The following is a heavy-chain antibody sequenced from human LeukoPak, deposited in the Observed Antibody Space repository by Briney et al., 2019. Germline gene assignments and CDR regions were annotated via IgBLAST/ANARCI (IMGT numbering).Heavy chain of an antibody. CDR3: GARRGDVAVPYDY. Sequence: QPGEYLRLSCAASGFTFSTNAMTWVRHGPGKGLEWVSVISGGGDFTYYGESLKAPFTISRDNPKNTLYLQMHSLSVEDTAVYYCGARRGDVAVPYDYWGQGVLVTVSS. V-gene: IGHV3-23*01. J-gene: IGHJ4*02. D-gene: IGHD2-21*01. CDR2: ISGGGDFT. CDR1: GFTFSTNA.